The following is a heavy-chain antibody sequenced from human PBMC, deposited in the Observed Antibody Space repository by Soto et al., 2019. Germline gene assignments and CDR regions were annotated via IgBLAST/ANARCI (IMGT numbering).Heavy chain of an antibody. CDR1: GGSINSNNYY. D-gene: IGHD6-6*01. J-gene: IGHJ4*02. Sequence: SETLSLTCSVSGGSINSNNYYWGWMRQPPGKGLQWIGYTYYSGSTTYNPSLKSRVTIPLDTSKNQFSLKLSSVTAADTAVYYCARAGAAARPFYYWGQGTLVTVSS. V-gene: IGHV4-61*05. CDR3: ARAGAAARPFYY. CDR2: TYYSGST.